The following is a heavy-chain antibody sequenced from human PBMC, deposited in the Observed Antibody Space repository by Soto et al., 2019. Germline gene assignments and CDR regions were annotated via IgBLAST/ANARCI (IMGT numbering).Heavy chain of an antibody. Sequence: GGSMRLSCAASGFTFSGSAMHWVRQASGKGLEWVGQIRSKANSYATAYAAAVKGRFTISRDDSKNTAYLQMNSLKTEDTAVYYSTRLPSTGAFDIWGQGTMVTVSS. V-gene: IGHV3-73*01. CDR2: IRSKANSYAT. CDR1: GFTFSGSA. D-gene: IGHD6-19*01. CDR3: TRLPSTGAFDI. J-gene: IGHJ3*02.